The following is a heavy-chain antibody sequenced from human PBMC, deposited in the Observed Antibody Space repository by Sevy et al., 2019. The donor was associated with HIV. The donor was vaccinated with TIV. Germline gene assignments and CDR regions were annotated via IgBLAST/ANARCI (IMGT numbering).Heavy chain of an antibody. V-gene: IGHV3-33*03. D-gene: IGHD3-22*01. CDR2: IWNDRQNK. CDR1: GFTFSNYG. Sequence: GGSLRLSCAASGFTFSNYGMHWVRQAPGKGLEWVAVIWNDRQNKHYGDFVKGRFTISRDNSKNTLYLQMNSLRVEDTAGYYCASLPNNYYDISGYSGDNAFDLWGRGTMVTVSS. J-gene: IGHJ3*01. CDR3: ASLPNNYYDISGYSGDNAFDL.